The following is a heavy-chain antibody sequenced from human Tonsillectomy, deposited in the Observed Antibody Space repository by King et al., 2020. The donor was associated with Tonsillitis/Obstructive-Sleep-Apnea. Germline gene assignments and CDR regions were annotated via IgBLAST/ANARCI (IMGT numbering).Heavy chain of an antibody. J-gene: IGHJ4*02. Sequence: QLVQSGGGVVQSGGSLRLSCAASGFTFDDYAMHWVRQAPGKGLEWVSLISGDGGSTYYADSMKCRFTISRDNSKNSLYLQMNSLRIADTALYYCAKGVSYNWNPFDYWGQGILVTVSS. CDR3: AKGVSYNWNPFDY. CDR2: ISGDGGST. CDR1: GFTFDDYA. D-gene: IGHD1-20*01. V-gene: IGHV3-43*02.